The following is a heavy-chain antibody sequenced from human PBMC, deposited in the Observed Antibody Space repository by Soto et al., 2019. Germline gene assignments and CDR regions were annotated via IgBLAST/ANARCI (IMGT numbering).Heavy chain of an antibody. CDR1: GGSISSSISY. D-gene: IGHD3-22*01. J-gene: IGHJ4*02. CDR2: IYYLGNT. CDR3: AGLYPYESSGYHHNY. V-gene: IGHV4-39*01. Sequence: SETLSLTCTVSGGSISSSISYWGWIRQPPGKGLEWVGSIYYLGNTYYNPSLGSRVTISVDTSKNQFSLKLRSVTAADTAVFYCAGLYPYESSGYHHNYWGQGALVTVSS.